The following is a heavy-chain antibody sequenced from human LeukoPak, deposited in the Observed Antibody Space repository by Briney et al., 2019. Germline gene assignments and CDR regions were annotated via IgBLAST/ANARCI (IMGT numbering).Heavy chain of an antibody. V-gene: IGHV3-7*01. CDR1: GFTFSSYW. Sequence: GGSLRLSCAASGFTFSSYWMSWVRQAPGKGLEWVANIKQDGSEKYYVDSVKGRFTISRDNAKNSLYLQMNSLRAEDTAVYYCATRAYCGGDCYSPFDYWGQGTLVTVSS. CDR3: ATRAYCGGDCYSPFDY. D-gene: IGHD2-21*02. J-gene: IGHJ4*02. CDR2: IKQDGSEK.